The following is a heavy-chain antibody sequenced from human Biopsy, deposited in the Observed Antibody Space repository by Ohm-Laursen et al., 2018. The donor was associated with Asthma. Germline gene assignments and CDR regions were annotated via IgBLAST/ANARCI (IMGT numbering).Heavy chain of an antibody. CDR1: GFTFSNYG. D-gene: IGHD3-3*01. V-gene: IGHV3-30*03. CDR2: ISYDGMNK. CDR3: ARDVMEWYLPAFDF. Sequence: SLRLSCAASGFTFSNYGMHWVRQAPGKGLEWVAVISYDGMNKYYGDSVRGRFTISRDNSENTLYLQMNSLRGEDTAVYYCARDVMEWYLPAFDFWGQGTLVTVSS. J-gene: IGHJ4*02.